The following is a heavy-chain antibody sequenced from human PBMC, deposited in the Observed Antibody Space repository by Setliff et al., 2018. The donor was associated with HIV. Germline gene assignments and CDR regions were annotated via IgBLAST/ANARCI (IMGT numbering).Heavy chain of an antibody. J-gene: IGHJ4*02. CDR3: ARGPPIVVVPAALLTFDY. V-gene: IGHV1-18*01. Sequence: GASVKVSCKASGYTFTSYGISWVRQAPGQGLEWRGWIRAYNGNTNYAQKLQGRVTMTTDTSTSTAYMELRSLRSDDTAVYYSARGPPIVVVPAALLTFDYWGPGALVTVSS. CDR2: IRAYNGNT. D-gene: IGHD2-2*01. CDR1: GYTFTSYG.